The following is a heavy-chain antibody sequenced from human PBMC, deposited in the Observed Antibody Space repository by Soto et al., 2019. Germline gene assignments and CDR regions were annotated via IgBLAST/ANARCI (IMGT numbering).Heavy chain of an antibody. D-gene: IGHD3-10*01. V-gene: IGHV4-34*01. J-gene: IGHJ6*02. Sequence: PSDTLSLTCAVYGGSFSGYYWSWIRQPPGKGLEWIGEINHSGSTNYNPSLKSRVTISVDTSKNQFSLKLSSVTAADTAVYYCARRYRTFYGSGSYKSGHGMDVWGQGTTVTVSS. CDR3: ARRYRTFYGSGSYKSGHGMDV. CDR2: INHSGST. CDR1: GGSFSGYY.